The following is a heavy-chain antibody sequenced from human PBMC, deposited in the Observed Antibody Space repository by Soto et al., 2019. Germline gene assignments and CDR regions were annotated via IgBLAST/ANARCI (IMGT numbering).Heavy chain of an antibody. CDR1: GDTVSRFA. Sequence: QVQLVQSGTEMKKPGSSVKVSCKVSGDTVSRFAINWVRQAPGQGLEWMGGIIPIFGTANYAQKFHGRVTIHADDSTSTAYMELSSLRSQDTAVYYCARAYSQCGMDVWGQGTTITVSS. J-gene: IGHJ6*02. CDR2: IIPIFGTA. D-gene: IGHD2-21*01. CDR3: ARAYSQCGMDV. V-gene: IGHV1-69*12.